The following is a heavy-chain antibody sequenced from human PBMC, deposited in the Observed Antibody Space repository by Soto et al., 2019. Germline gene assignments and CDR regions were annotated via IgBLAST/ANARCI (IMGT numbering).Heavy chain of an antibody. Sequence: QLQLQESGPGLVKPSETLSLTCTVSGGSISSSSYYWGWIRQPPGKGLEWIGRIYYSGSTSYTPSHTSRVTISGDTSQNQFSLKLSSVTAADTAVYYCARHYREYFDYWGQGTLVTVSS. D-gene: IGHD4-4*01. V-gene: IGHV4-39*01. J-gene: IGHJ4*02. CDR2: IYYSGST. CDR1: GGSISSSSYY. CDR3: ARHYREYFDY.